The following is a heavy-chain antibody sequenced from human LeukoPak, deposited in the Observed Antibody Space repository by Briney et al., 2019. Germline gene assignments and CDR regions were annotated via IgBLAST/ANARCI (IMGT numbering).Heavy chain of an antibody. CDR3: ARDKSGLRYFDRFFDY. CDR2: ISSSSSYI. Sequence: GGSLRLSCAASGFTFSSYSMNWVRQAPGKGLEWVSSISSSSSYIYYADSVKGRFTISRDNAKNSLYLQMNSLRAEDTAVYYCARDKSGLRYFDRFFDYWGQGTLVTVSS. CDR1: GFTFSSYS. V-gene: IGHV3-21*01. D-gene: IGHD3-9*01. J-gene: IGHJ4*02.